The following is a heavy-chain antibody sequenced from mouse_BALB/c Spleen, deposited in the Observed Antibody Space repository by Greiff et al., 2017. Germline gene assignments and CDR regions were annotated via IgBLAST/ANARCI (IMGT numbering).Heavy chain of an antibody. Sequence: EVMLVESGGGLVQPGGSLKLSCAASGFTFSSYGMSWVRQTPDKRLELVATINSNGGSTYYPDSVKGRFTISRDNAKNTLYLQMSSLKSEDTAMYYCARGGAYYRYGFDYWGQGTTLTVSS. V-gene: IGHV5-6-3*01. CDR3: ARGGAYYRYGFDY. J-gene: IGHJ2*01. CDR2: INSNGGST. CDR1: GFTFSSYG. D-gene: IGHD2-14*01.